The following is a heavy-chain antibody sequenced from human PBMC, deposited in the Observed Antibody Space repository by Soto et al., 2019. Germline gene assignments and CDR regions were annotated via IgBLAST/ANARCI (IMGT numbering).Heavy chain of an antibody. D-gene: IGHD2-2*01. CDR1: GFTFSSYG. CDR2: ISYDGSNK. V-gene: IGHV3-30*18. CDR3: AKSEGMPAYCYYGMDV. J-gene: IGHJ6*02. Sequence: QVQLVESGGGVVQPGRSLRLSCAASGFTFSSYGMNWVRQAPGKGLEWVAVISYDGSNKYYADSVKGRFTISRDNSKNTLYLQMDSLRAEDTAVYYCAKSEGMPAYCYYGMDVWGQGTTGTVSS.